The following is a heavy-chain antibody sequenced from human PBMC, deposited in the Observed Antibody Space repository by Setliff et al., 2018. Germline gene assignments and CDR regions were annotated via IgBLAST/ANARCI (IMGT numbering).Heavy chain of an antibody. V-gene: IGHV4-39*07. CDR2: VYYSGYT. CDR1: GGSVSSTSHY. D-gene: IGHD3-10*01. CDR3: ARVDFTMIQGVLGL. Sequence: SETLSLTCNVSGGSVSSTSHYWGWIRQPPGKGMEWIGSVYYSGYTYYNPSLQSRATISVDMSKNQFSMKLTSVTAADTAVYYCARVDFTMIQGVLGLWGQGTLVTVSS. J-gene: IGHJ1*01.